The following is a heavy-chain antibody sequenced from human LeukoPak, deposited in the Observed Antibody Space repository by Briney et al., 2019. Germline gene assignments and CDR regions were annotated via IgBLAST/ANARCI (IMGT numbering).Heavy chain of an antibody. CDR3: VRDNDWAFHY. CDR1: GFTFSSYV. J-gene: IGHJ4*02. D-gene: IGHD3-9*01. CDR2: ISHDSERI. V-gene: IGHV3-48*02. Sequence: GGSLRLSCAASGFTFSSYVMSWVGQAPGKGLEWVSYISHDSERIYYADSVKGRFTISRDNADNSLYLQMNNLRDEDTALYYCVRDNDWAFHYWGQGTLVTVSS.